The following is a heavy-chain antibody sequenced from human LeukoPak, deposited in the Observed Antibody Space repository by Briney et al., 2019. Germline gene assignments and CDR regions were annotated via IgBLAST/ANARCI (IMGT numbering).Heavy chain of an antibody. CDR1: GGSISSYY. D-gene: IGHD3-3*01. CDR2: IYYSGST. V-gene: IGHV4-59*01. CDR3: AGSPYYDSWSGYYTDAFDI. Sequence: SSETLSLTCTVSGGSISSYYWSWIRQPPGKGLEWIGYIYYSGSTNYNPSLKSRVTISVDTSKNQFSLKLSSVTAADTAVYYCAGSPYYDSWSGYYTDAFDIWGQGTMVTVSS. J-gene: IGHJ3*02.